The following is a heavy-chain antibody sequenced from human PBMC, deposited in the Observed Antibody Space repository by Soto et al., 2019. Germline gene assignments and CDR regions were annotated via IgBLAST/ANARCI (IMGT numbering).Heavy chain of an antibody. J-gene: IGHJ6*03. D-gene: IGHD3-10*01. CDR2: IYYSGST. V-gene: IGHV4-30-4*01. CDR3: ARLGYYKFYYYYYMDV. CDR1: GGSISSGDYY. Sequence: SETLSLTCTVSGGSISSGDYYWSWIRQPPGKGQEWIGYIYYSGSTYYNQSLKSRVTISVDTSKNQFSLKLSSVTAAYTAVYYCARLGYYKFYYYYYMDVWGKGTTVTVSS.